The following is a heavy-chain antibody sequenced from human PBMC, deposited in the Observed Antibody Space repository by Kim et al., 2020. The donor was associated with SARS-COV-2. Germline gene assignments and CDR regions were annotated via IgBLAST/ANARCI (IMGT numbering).Heavy chain of an antibody. J-gene: IGHJ4*02. CDR3: ARGRGGITMIVVVITAAEYYFDS. Sequence: SETLSLTCAVYGESFSGYQGSWIRQSPGKGLEWIGEIDQSGSTNYNPSLKSRVTISADTSKNQFSLKLSSVTAADTAVYYCARGRGGITMIVVVITAAEYYFDSWGQGTPVTVSS. V-gene: IGHV4-34*01. D-gene: IGHD3-22*01. CDR2: IDQSGST. CDR1: GESFSGYQ.